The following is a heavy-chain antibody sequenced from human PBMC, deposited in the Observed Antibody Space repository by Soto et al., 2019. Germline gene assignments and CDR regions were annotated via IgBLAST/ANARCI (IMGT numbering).Heavy chain of an antibody. CDR1: GGTFSSYA. V-gene: IGHV1-69*01. D-gene: IGHD2-15*01. Sequence: QVQLVQSGAEVKKPGSSVKVSCKASGGTFSSYAISWVRQAPGQGLEWMGGIIPIFGTANYAQKFQGRVTITADESTSTAYVELSSLRSEDTAVYYCARHSGAPYCSGGSCYRRYYYGMDVWGQGTTVTVSS. CDR2: IIPIFGTA. CDR3: ARHSGAPYCSGGSCYRRYYYGMDV. J-gene: IGHJ6*02.